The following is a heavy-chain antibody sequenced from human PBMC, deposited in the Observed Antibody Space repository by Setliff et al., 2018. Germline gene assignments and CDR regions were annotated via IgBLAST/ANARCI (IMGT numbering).Heavy chain of an antibody. CDR3: SKLVRYCTTTACQGASGAEF. J-gene: IGHJ4*02. CDR2: ISPYTGNT. Sequence: GASVKVSCKASGYTFNNYGITWVRLAPGQGLEWMGWISPYTGNTFYAPQFQGRVIMTTDTSTSTAYLELRSLTSDDTAVYYCSKLVRYCTTTACQGASGAEFWGQGTLVTVSS. D-gene: IGHD2-8*01. CDR1: GYTFNNYG. V-gene: IGHV1-18*01.